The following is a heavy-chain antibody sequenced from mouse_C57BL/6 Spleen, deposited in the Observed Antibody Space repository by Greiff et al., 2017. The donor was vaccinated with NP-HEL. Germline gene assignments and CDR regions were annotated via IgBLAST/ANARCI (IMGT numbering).Heavy chain of an antibody. V-gene: IGHV1-15*01. Sequence: QVQLQQSGAELVRPGASVTLSCKASGYTFTDYEMHWVKQTPVHGLEWIGAIDPETGGTAYNQKFKGKAILTADKSSSTAYMELRSLTSEDSAVYYCTRTLILYYDYDEHAMDYWGQGTSVTVSS. CDR3: TRTLILYYDYDEHAMDY. CDR1: GYTFTDYE. CDR2: IDPETGGT. J-gene: IGHJ4*01. D-gene: IGHD2-4*01.